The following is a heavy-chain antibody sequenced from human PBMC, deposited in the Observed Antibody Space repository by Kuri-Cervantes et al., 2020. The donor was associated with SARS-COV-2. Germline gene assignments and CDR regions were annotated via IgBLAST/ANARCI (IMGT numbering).Heavy chain of an antibody. Sequence: GGSLRLSCAASGFTFGGYGMHWVRQAPGKGLEWVAVIRYDGSNKYYADSVKGRFTISRDNSKNTLYLQMNSLRAEDTAVYYCAKDAGIAAAGTRYYYYYYMDVWGKGTTVTVSS. CDR2: IRYDGSNK. CDR1: GFTFGGYG. J-gene: IGHJ6*03. D-gene: IGHD6-13*01. CDR3: AKDAGIAAAGTRYYYYYYMDV. V-gene: IGHV3-30*02.